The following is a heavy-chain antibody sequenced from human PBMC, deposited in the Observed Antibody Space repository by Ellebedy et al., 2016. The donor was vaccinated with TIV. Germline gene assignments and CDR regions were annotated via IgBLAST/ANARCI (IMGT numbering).Heavy chain of an antibody. CDR1: GGSISSSSYY. CDR2: IYYSGST. V-gene: IGHV4-39*01. D-gene: IGHD3-3*01. J-gene: IGHJ5*02. CDR3: ARHDVDFWSGVLGWFNP. Sequence: SETLSLXXTVSGGSISSSSYYWGWIRQPPGKGLEWIGSIYYSGSTYYNPSLKSRVTISVDTSKNQFSLKLSSVTAADTAVYYCARHDVDFWSGVLGWFNPWGQGTLVTVSS.